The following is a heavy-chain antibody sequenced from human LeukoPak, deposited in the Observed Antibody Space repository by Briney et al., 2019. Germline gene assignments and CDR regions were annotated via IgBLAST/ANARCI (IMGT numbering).Heavy chain of an antibody. J-gene: IGHJ4*02. Sequence: SETLSLTCSVSSYYINNGYYWGWIRQPPGGGLEWIGTVYHTGSTYYNPSLKSRLTISADTFKNQFSLQLSSVTAAGTAIYYCARLQKIYNWNDSAFDFWGQGTLVTVSS. CDR2: VYHTGST. CDR3: ARLQKIYNWNDSAFDF. CDR1: SYYINNGYY. D-gene: IGHD1-20*01. V-gene: IGHV4-38-2*02.